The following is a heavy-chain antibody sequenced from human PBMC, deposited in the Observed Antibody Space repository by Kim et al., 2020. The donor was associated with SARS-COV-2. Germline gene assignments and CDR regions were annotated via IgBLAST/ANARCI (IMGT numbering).Heavy chain of an antibody. V-gene: IGHV3-9*01. Sequence: GGSLRLSCAASGFTFDDYAMHWVRQAPGKGLEWVSGICWNSGSIGYADSVKGRFTISRDNAKNSLYLQMNSLRAEDTALYYCAKDIGNSPTEFDYFDYWGQGTLVTVSS. CDR2: ICWNSGSI. CDR1: GFTFDDYA. CDR3: AKDIGNSPTEFDYFDY. J-gene: IGHJ4*02.